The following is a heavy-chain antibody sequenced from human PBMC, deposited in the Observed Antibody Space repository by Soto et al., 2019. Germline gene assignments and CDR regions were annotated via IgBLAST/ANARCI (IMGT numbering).Heavy chain of an antibody. CDR3: ARQSAEYYYDSSGYYYVGAFDI. Sequence: QVQLQESGPGLVKPSQTLSLTCTVSGGSISSGGYYWSWIRQHPGKGLEWIGYIYYSGRTYYNPSLQSRVTISVDTSKNQSPLKLSSVTAADTAVYYCARQSAEYYYDSSGYYYVGAFDIWGQGTMVTVSS. V-gene: IGHV4-31*03. D-gene: IGHD3-22*01. CDR1: GGSISSGGYY. CDR2: IYYSGRT. J-gene: IGHJ3*02.